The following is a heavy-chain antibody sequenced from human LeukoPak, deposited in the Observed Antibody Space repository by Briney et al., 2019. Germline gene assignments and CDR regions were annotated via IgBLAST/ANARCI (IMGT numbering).Heavy chain of an antibody. CDR1: GFTFSSYC. CDR3: ARDSTGYCRGTSCYTFDY. CDR2: IYSSRRYI. J-gene: IGHJ4*02. D-gene: IGHD2-2*02. V-gene: IGHV3-21*01. Sequence: PGGAPGLSLAASGFTFSSYCMYWVRPAPGEGVGLGSSIYSSRRYIYHAHSVKGRFTISRDNAKTSVYLQMNSMIDEDTAVSYCARDSTGYCRGTSCYTFDYWGQGTLVTVSS.